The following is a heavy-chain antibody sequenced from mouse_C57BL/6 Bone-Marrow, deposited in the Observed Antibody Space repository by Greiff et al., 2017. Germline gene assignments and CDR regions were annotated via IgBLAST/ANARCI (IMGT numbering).Heavy chain of an antibody. CDR3: ATVVHY. CDR2: IDPENGDT. Sequence: EVKLMESGAELVRPGASVTLSCTASGFNIKDDYMHWVKQRPEQGLEWIGWIDPENGDTEYASKFQGKATITADTSSNTAYLQLSSLTSEDTAVYYCATVVHYWGQGTTLTVSS. V-gene: IGHV14-4*01. CDR1: GFNIKDDY. J-gene: IGHJ2*01. D-gene: IGHD1-1*01.